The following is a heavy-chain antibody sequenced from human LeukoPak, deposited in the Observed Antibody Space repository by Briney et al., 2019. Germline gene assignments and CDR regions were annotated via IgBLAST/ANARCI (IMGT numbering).Heavy chain of an antibody. CDR1: GFNFGVYF. Sequence: GGSLRLSCAASGFNFGVYFMSWVRQAPGKALEWVSAISGSSGSTFSADSVKGRFTISRDNSKNTVYLQMKSLRVEDTAVYYCATVRALVTADHWGQGALVTVSS. CDR3: ATVRALVTADH. V-gene: IGHV3-23*01. D-gene: IGHD2-21*02. CDR2: ISGSSGST. J-gene: IGHJ4*02.